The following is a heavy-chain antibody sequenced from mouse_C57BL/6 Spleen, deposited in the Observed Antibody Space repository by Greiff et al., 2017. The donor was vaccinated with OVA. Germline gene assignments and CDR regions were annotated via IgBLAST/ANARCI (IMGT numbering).Heavy chain of an antibody. CDR3: VGDYGSSLYWYFDV. Sequence: EAGGGLVQPKGSLKLSCAASGFSFNTYAMNWVRQAPGKGLEWVARIRSKSNNYATYYADSVKDRFTISRDDSESMLYLQMNNLKTEDTAMYYCVGDYGSSLYWYFDVWGTGTTVTVSS. V-gene: IGHV10-1*01. J-gene: IGHJ1*03. D-gene: IGHD1-1*01. CDR1: GFSFNTYA. CDR2: IRSKSNNYAT.